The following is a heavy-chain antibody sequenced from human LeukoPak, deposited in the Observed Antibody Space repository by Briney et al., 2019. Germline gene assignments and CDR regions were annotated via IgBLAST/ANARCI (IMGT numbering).Heavy chain of an antibody. CDR2: ISYDGSNK. J-gene: IGHJ6*02. CDR3: ARDSQSSGYSSGWYPFGYYYYGMDV. D-gene: IGHD6-19*01. CDR1: GFTFSSYA. V-gene: IGHV3-30*04. Sequence: PGGSLRLSCAASGFTFSSYAMHWVRQAPGKGLEWVAVISYDGSNKYYADSVKGRFTISRDNCKNTLYLQMNSLRAEDTAVYYCARDSQSSGYSSGWYPFGYYYYGMDVWGQGTTVTVSS.